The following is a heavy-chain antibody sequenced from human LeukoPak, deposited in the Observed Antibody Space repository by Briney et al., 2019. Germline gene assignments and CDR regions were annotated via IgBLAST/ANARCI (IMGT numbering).Heavy chain of an antibody. J-gene: IGHJ4*02. Sequence: SETLSLTCTVSGGSISSSSYYWGWIRQPPGKGLEWIGYIYYSGNTYYNPSLKSRLTISVDTSKNQFSLKLSSVTAADTAVYCCARVEMATINYFDYWGQGTLVTVSS. D-gene: IGHD5-24*01. CDR1: GGSISSSSYY. CDR3: ARVEMATINYFDY. CDR2: IYYSGNT. V-gene: IGHV4-31*03.